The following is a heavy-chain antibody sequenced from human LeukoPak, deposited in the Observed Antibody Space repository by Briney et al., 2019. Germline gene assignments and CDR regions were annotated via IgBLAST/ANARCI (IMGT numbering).Heavy chain of an antibody. CDR3: ARDPYYGSGTYNYFDY. D-gene: IGHD3-10*01. Sequence: ASVKVSCKTSGYTFSSHCIHWVRQAPGQGPEWMGISNPRGGGTGYAQKFQGRLTMTRDTSTSTVYLELSSLRSEDTAVYYCARDPYYGSGTYNYFDYWGQGTLVTVSS. J-gene: IGHJ4*02. V-gene: IGHV1-46*01. CDR1: GYTFSSHC. CDR2: SNPRGGGT.